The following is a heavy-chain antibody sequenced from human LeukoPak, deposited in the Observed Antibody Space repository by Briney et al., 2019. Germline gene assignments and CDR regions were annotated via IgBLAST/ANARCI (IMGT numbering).Heavy chain of an antibody. V-gene: IGHV1-2*02. CDR3: ARVDTTGTTYWFDP. CDR2: INPNTGDT. D-gene: IGHD1-1*01. J-gene: IGHJ5*02. Sequence: ASVKVSCKASGYTFSAYYMHWLRQAPGQGPEWMGWINPNTGDTNYAQKFQGRVTMTRDTSISIAYMELTSLRSDDTAVYYCARVDTTGTTYWFDPWGQGTLVTVSS. CDR1: GYTFSAYY.